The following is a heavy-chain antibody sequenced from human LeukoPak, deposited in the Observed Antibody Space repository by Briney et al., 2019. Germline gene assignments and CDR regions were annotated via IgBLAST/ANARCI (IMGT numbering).Heavy chain of an antibody. CDR2: INHSGST. J-gene: IGHJ4*02. V-gene: IGHV4-39*07. CDR1: GDSISSGRHY. CDR3: ARGRVFRVPAAIEDFFQLKLPYYFDY. Sequence: SETLSLTCTVSGDSISSGRHYWSWIRQPPGKGLEWIGEINHSGSTNYNPSLRSRVTISVDTSKNQFSLKLSSVTAADTAVYYCARGRVFRVPAAIEDFFQLKLPYYFDYWGQGTLVTVSS. D-gene: IGHD2-2*02.